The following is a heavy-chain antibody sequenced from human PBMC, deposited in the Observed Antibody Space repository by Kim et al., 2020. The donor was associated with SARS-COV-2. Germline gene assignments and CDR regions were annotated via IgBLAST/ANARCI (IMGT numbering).Heavy chain of an antibody. J-gene: IGHJ4*02. CDR3: ARDRGGTGAVFDY. D-gene: IGHD3-16*01. V-gene: IGHV3-53*01. Sequence: GGSLRLSCAASGLNVSGNYMRWVRQAPGKGLEWVSVIYSGGSTFYADSVKGRFTISRDNSKNTVYLQMNSLRVEDTAVYFCARDRGGTGAVFDYWGQGTL. CDR2: IYSGGST. CDR1: GLNVSGNY.